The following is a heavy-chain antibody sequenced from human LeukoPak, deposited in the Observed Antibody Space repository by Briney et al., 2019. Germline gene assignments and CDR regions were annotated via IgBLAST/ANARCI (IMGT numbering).Heavy chain of an antibody. CDR2: IRCDGSNK. J-gene: IGHJ4*02. D-gene: IGHD3-10*01. CDR3: AKDRGRGFGECLFDY. Sequence: PGGSLRLSCAASGFAFSSYGMSWVRQAPGKGLEWVSAIRCDGSNKYYADSVKGRFTISRDNSKNTLYLQMNSLRAEDTAVYYCAKDRGRGFGECLFDYWGQGTLVTVSS. V-gene: IGHV3-23*01. CDR1: GFAFSSYG.